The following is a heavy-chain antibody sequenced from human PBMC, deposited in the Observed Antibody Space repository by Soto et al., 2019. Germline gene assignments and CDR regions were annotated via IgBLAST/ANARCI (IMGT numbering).Heavy chain of an antibody. D-gene: IGHD6-19*01. Sequence: QVQLVESGGGVVQPGRSLRLSCAASGFTFSSYGMHWVRQAPGKGLEWVAVIWYDGSNKYYADSVKGRFTISRDNSKNTLYLQMNRLRAEDTAVYYCARDKRGWYHNYYYGMDVWGQGTTVTVSS. CDR3: ARDKRGWYHNYYYGMDV. CDR1: GFTFSSYG. J-gene: IGHJ6*02. CDR2: IWYDGSNK. V-gene: IGHV3-33*01.